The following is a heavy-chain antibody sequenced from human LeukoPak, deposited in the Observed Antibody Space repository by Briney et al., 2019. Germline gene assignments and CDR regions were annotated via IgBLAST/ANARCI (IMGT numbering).Heavy chain of an antibody. Sequence: SETLSLTCTVSGGSISSSSYYWGWIRQPPGKGLEWIGSIYYSGSTYYNPSLKSRVTISVDTSKNRFSLKLSSVTAADTAVYYCARQVEYSSSSGGYYYYYMDVWGKGITVTVSS. V-gene: IGHV4-39*01. CDR1: GGSISSSSYY. CDR2: IYYSGST. D-gene: IGHD6-6*01. J-gene: IGHJ6*03. CDR3: ARQVEYSSSSGGYYYYYMDV.